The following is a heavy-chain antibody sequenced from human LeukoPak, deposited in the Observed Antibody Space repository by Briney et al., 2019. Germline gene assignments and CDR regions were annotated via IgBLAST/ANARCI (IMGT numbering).Heavy chain of an antibody. CDR1: GYTLTSYY. Sequence: ASVKVSCEASGYTLTSYYMHWVRQAPGQGLEWMGIINPSGGSTSCAQKFQGRVTMTRDTSTSTVYMELSSLRSEDTAMYYCARDQTSYYFDYWGQGTLVTVSS. J-gene: IGHJ4*02. CDR3: ARDQTSYYFDY. V-gene: IGHV1-46*01. CDR2: INPSGGST.